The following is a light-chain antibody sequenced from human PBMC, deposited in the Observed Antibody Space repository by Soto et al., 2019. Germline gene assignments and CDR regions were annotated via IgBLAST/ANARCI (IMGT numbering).Light chain of an antibody. CDR2: DAS. CDR1: ESVSTY. V-gene: IGKV3-11*01. CDR3: QQRSDWPPIT. J-gene: IGKJ5*01. Sequence: EIVLTQSPATLSLSPGERATLSCRASESVSTYLAWYQQKPGQAPRLLMYDASTRATGIPARFSGSGSGTDFTLTISSLQPEDSAVYYCQQRSDWPPITFGQGTRLEIK.